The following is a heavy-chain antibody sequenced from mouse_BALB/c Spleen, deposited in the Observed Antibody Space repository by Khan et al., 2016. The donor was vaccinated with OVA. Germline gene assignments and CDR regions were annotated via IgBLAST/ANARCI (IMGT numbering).Heavy chain of an antibody. Sequence: QVQLQQSGAELVRPGSSVKISCKASGYAFSSYWMNWVKQRPGQGLEWIGQIYPGDGDTNYNGEFKGKATLTADKSSSTAYMQLSSLTSEDSAVYFCARSGPGTLDYWGQGTTLTVSS. V-gene: IGHV1-80*01. J-gene: IGHJ2*01. CDR1: GYAFSSYW. CDR3: ARSGPGTLDY. D-gene: IGHD4-1*01. CDR2: IYPGDGDT.